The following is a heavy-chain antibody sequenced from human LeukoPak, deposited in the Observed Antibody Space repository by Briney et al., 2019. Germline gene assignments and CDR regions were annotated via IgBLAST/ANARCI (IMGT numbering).Heavy chain of an antibody. J-gene: IGHJ4*02. CDR2: ICGSGGST. V-gene: IGHV3-23*01. Sequence: PGGSLRLSCAVSGFTFSNYAMSWVRQAPGKGLEWVAVICGSGGSTYYADSVKGRFTVSRDNAKNSLYLQMHSLRAEDTAVYYCARGGCSGGRCYRPPLYFDNWGQGALVTVSS. D-gene: IGHD2-15*01. CDR3: ARGGCSGGRCYRPPLYFDN. CDR1: GFTFSNYA.